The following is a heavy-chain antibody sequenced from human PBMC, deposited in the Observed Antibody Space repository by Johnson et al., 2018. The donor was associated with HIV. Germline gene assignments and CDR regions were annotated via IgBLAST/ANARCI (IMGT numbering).Heavy chain of an antibody. V-gene: IGHV3-33*08. CDR3: TTDLIVVIPIGAFDV. CDR2: FWYDGSNN. D-gene: IGHD3-16*01. Sequence: QMLLVESGGGVVQPGRSLRLSCAASGFSFSSYAMHWVRQAPGKGLEWVAVFWYDGSNNYYADSVKGRFTISRDNSKNTLYLQMNSRKTEDTAVYYCTTDLIVVIPIGAFDVWGQGTTVTV. J-gene: IGHJ3*01. CDR1: GFSFSSYA.